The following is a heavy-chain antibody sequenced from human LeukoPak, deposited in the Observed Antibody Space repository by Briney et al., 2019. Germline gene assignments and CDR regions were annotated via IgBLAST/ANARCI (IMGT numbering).Heavy chain of an antibody. J-gene: IGHJ5*02. CDR1: GGSFSGYY. Sequence: SETLSLTCAVYGGSFSGYYWSWIRQPPGKGLEWIGEINHSGSTNYNPSLKSRVTISVDTSKNQFSLKLSSVTAADTAVYYCARTYCSSTSCPNSFDPWGQGTLVTVSS. V-gene: IGHV4-34*01. CDR3: ARTYCSSTSCPNSFDP. D-gene: IGHD2-2*01. CDR2: INHSGST.